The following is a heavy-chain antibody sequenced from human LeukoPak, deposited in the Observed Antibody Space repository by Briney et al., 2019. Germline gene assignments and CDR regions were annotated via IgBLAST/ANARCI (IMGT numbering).Heavy chain of an antibody. CDR3: AHRKDDGSGSSFDY. CDR1: GFSLTTSGVG. Sequence: SGPTLVNPTQTLTLTCTFSGFSLTTSGVGVGWIRQPPGKALEWLALIYWDDDKRYSPSLKSRLTITKDASRNQVVLTMTNMDPVDSATYFCAHRKDDGSGSSFDYWGQGTLVTVSS. V-gene: IGHV2-5*02. D-gene: IGHD3-10*01. J-gene: IGHJ4*02. CDR2: IYWDDDK.